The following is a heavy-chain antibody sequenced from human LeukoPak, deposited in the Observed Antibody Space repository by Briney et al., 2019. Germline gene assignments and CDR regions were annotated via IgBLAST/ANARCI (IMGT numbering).Heavy chain of an antibody. D-gene: IGHD5-18*01. J-gene: IGHJ6*03. Sequence: GASVKVSCKASGGTFSSYAISWVRQAPGQGLEWMGGIIPIFGTANYAQKFQGRVTITTDESTSTAYMELSSLRSEDTAVYYCARDRCGYSRGPFYMDVWGKGTTVTVSS. CDR2: IIPIFGTA. V-gene: IGHV1-69*05. CDR3: ARDRCGYSRGPFYMDV. CDR1: GGTFSSYA.